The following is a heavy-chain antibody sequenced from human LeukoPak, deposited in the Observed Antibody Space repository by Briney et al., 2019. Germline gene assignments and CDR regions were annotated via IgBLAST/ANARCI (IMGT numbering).Heavy chain of an antibody. CDR2: IYYSGST. J-gene: IGHJ4*02. V-gene: IGHV4-39*07. CDR1: GFTFISHSM. D-gene: IGHD2-15*01. CDR3: ARGGVVVVAATRFDY. Sequence: GSLRLSCAASGFTFISHSMHWVRQAPGKGLEWIGSIYYSGSTYYNPSLKSRVTISVDTSKNQFSLKLSSVTAADTAVYYCARGGVVVVAATRFDYWGQGTLVTVSS.